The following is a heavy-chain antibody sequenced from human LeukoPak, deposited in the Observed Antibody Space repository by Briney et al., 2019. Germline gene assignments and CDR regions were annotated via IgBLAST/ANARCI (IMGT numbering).Heavy chain of an antibody. CDR2: ISSSGSTI. Sequence: GGSLRLSCAASGFTFSSYEMNWVRQAPGKGLEWVSYISSSGSTIYYADSVKGRFTISRDNSKNTLYLQMNSLRAEDTAVYYCARDHRDLQQPGYYYYYMDVWGKGTTVTISS. J-gene: IGHJ6*03. V-gene: IGHV3-48*03. CDR3: ARDHRDLQQPGYYYYYMDV. D-gene: IGHD6-13*01. CDR1: GFTFSSYE.